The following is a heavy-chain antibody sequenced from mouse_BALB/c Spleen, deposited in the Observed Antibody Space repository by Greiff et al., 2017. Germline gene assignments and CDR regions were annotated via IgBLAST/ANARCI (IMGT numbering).Heavy chain of an antibody. Sequence: VQLVESGAELAKPGASVKMSCKASGYTFTSYWMHWVKQRPGQGLEWIGYINPSTGYTEYNQKFKDKATLTADKSSSTAYMQLSSLTSEDSAVYYCTRGTTVVATDYWGQGTTLTVSS. D-gene: IGHD1-1*01. V-gene: IGHV1-7*01. CDR3: TRGTTVVATDY. CDR2: INPSTGYT. J-gene: IGHJ2*01. CDR1: GYTFTSYW.